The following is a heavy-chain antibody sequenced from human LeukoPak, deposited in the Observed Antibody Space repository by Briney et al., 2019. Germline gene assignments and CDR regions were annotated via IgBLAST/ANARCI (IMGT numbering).Heavy chain of an antibody. D-gene: IGHD3-9*01. CDR2: INPNSGGT. V-gene: IGHV1-2*02. Sequence: ASVKVSCKASGYTFTGYYMHWVRQAPGQGLEWMGWINPNSGGTNYAQKFQGRVTMTRDTSISTAYMELSRLRSDDTAVCYCARAGPRYFDWLLYFDYWGQGTLVTVSS. CDR3: ARAGPRYFDWLLYFDY. J-gene: IGHJ4*02. CDR1: GYTFTGYY.